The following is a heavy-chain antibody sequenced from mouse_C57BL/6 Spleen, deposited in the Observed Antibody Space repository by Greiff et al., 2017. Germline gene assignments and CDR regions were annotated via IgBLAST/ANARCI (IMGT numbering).Heavy chain of an antibody. D-gene: IGHD2-4*01. CDR3: TREDYDYFDY. J-gene: IGHJ2*01. CDR2: IDPETGGT. CDR1: GYTFTDYE. V-gene: IGHV1-15*01. Sequence: VQLQESGAELVRPGASVTLSCKASGYTFTDYEMHWVKQTPVHGLEWIGAIDPETGGTAYNQKFKGKAILTADKSSSTAYMELRSLTSEDSAVYYCTREDYDYFDYWGQGTTLTVSS.